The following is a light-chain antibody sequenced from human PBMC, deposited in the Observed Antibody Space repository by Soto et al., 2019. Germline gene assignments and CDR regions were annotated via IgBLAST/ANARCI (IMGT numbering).Light chain of an antibody. CDR3: SSYAATNTYV. J-gene: IGLJ1*01. Sequence: QSVLTRPPSASGSPGQSVTISCTGTSSVVGGYNFVSWYRQYPGKAPQLIIYEVTKRPSGFPDRFSGSKSGNTASLTVSGLQAEDEADYYCSSYAATNTYVFGSGTKVTVL. CDR2: EVT. V-gene: IGLV2-8*01. CDR1: SSVVGGYNF.